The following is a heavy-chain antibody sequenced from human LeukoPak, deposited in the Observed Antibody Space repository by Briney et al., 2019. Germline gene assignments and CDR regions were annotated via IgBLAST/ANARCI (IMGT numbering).Heavy chain of an antibody. J-gene: IGHJ4*02. CDR1: GYTFTGYY. V-gene: IGHV1-2*02. CDR3: ARVNNRIQLWFLAY. CDR2: INPNSGGT. Sequence: ASVKVSCKASGYTFTGYYMHWVRQAPGQGLEWMGWINPNSGGTNYAQKFQGRVTMTRDTSISTAYMELSRLRSDDTAVYYCARVNNRIQLWFLAYWGQGTLVTVSS. D-gene: IGHD5-18*01.